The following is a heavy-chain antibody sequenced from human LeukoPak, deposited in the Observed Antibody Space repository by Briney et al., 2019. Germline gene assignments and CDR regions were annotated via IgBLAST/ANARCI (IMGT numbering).Heavy chain of an antibody. CDR2: IYYSGST. CDR1: GGSISSGDYY. Sequence: PSQTLSLTCTVSGGSISSGDYYWSWIRQPPGKGLEWIGYIYYSGSTYYNPSLKSRVTISVDKSKNQFSLKLSSVTAADTAVYYCARTINYSGSYVGFDSWGQGTLVTVSS. CDR3: ARTINYSGSYVGFDS. V-gene: IGHV4-30-4*08. J-gene: IGHJ4*02. D-gene: IGHD1-26*01.